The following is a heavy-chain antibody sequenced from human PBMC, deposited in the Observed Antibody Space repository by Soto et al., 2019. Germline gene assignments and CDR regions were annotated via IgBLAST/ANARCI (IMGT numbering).Heavy chain of an antibody. CDR3: ERGAHSYGYVFDY. Sequence: QVHLVQSGAEVKKPGASVKVSCRSSGYTFTSNAIHWVRQAPGQSLEWMGWVNAGNGYTKYLQNFQGRVTISSDTSARTAYMELNSLRSEDTAVYYCERGAHSYGYVFDYWGQGTLVTVSS. J-gene: IGHJ4*02. CDR2: VNAGNGYT. V-gene: IGHV1-3*01. D-gene: IGHD5-12*01. CDR1: GYTFTSNA.